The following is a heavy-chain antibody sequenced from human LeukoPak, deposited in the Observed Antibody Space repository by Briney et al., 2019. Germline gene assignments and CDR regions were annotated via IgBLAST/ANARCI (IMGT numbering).Heavy chain of an antibody. Sequence: GGSLRLSCAASGFTFSSYAMSWVRQAPGKGLEWVSGISWNSGSIGYADSVKGRFTISRDNAKNSLYLQMNSLRAEDTALYYCAKDIGPDSSNPRFDYWGQGTLVTVSS. J-gene: IGHJ4*02. CDR1: GFTFSSYA. D-gene: IGHD6-13*01. CDR3: AKDIGPDSSNPRFDY. CDR2: ISWNSGSI. V-gene: IGHV3-9*01.